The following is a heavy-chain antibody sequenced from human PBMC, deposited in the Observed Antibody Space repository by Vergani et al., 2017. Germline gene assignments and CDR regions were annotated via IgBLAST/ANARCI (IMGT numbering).Heavy chain of an antibody. CDR2: ISGSGGST. D-gene: IGHD1-1*01. CDR1: GFTFSSYA. Sequence: EVQLLESGGGLVQPGGSLTLSCAASGFTFSSYAMNWVRQAPGKGLEWVSAISGSGGSTYYADSVKGRFTISRDNSKNTLYLQMNSLRAEDTAVYYCAKDGPRGTAFDIWGQGTMVTVSS. CDR3: AKDGPRGTAFDI. V-gene: IGHV3-23*01. J-gene: IGHJ3*02.